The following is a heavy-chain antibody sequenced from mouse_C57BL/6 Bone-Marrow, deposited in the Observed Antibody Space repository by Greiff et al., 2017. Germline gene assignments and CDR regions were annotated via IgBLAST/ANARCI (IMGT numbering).Heavy chain of an antibody. Sequence: EVQLQQSGAELVRPGASVKLSCTASGFNIKDDYIHWVKQRPEQGLEWIGWIDPEIGDTEYASKFQGKATITSDKSSNTAYLQLSSLTSEDTAVYYCSSFDGIYFDFWGQGTPLTVAS. D-gene: IGHD2-3*01. J-gene: IGHJ2*01. CDR3: SSFDGIYFDF. CDR1: GFNIKDDY. V-gene: IGHV14-4*01. CDR2: IDPEIGDT.